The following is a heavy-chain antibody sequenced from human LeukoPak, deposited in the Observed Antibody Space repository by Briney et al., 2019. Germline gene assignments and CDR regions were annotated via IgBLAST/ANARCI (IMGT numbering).Heavy chain of an antibody. V-gene: IGHV4-59*13. Sequence: SETLSLTCTVSGGSISSYYWSWIRQPPGKGLEWIGYIYYSGRTNYNPSLKSRGTIAVDTSKNQSSLKLSSVTAADTAVYYCARDLDDFWSGFGYWGQGTLVTVSS. CDR3: ARDLDDFWSGFGY. CDR1: GGSISSYY. CDR2: IYYSGRT. J-gene: IGHJ4*02. D-gene: IGHD3-3*01.